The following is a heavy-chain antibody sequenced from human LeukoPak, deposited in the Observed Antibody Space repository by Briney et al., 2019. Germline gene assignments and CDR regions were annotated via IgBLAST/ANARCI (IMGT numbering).Heavy chain of an antibody. J-gene: IGHJ3*02. CDR3: ARELGYDAFDI. D-gene: IGHD7-27*01. Sequence: SETLSLTCTVSGGSISRYYWSWIRQPAGKGLEWIGRIYTSGSTNYKSSLKSRVTMSVDTSKNHFSLKLSSVTAADTAAYYCARELGYDAFDIWGQGTMVTVSS. CDR2: IYTSGST. V-gene: IGHV4-4*07. CDR1: GGSISRYY.